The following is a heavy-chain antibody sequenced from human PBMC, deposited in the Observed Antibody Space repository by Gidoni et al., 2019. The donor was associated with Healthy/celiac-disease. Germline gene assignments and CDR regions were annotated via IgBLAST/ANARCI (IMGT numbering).Heavy chain of an antibody. CDR3: ARQMEWEGGGFDY. J-gene: IGHJ4*02. V-gene: IGHV4-39*01. D-gene: IGHD1-26*01. CDR2: IYYSGRT. Sequence: PDGSCPSSSYYWGWIRQPPGKGLEWIGSIYYSGRTYYNPSLKSRVSISVDTSKNQFSLKLSSVTATDTAVYYCARQMEWEGGGFDYWGQGTLVTVSS. CDR1: DGSCPSSSYY.